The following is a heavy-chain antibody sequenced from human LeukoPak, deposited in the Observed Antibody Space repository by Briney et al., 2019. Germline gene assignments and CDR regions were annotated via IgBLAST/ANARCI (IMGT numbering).Heavy chain of an antibody. D-gene: IGHD1-26*01. V-gene: IGHV4-39*02. CDR3: ARLLHGLSLAFDH. Sequence: SETLSLPCTVSGGSISITSDYWAWIRQPPGKGLEWIGSIYYSGSTYYNPSLKSRVTISVDTSKNHFSLKLSSVTAADTAVFYCARLLHGLSLAFDHWGEGTLVTVSS. CDR2: IYYSGST. J-gene: IGHJ4*02. CDR1: GGSISITSDY.